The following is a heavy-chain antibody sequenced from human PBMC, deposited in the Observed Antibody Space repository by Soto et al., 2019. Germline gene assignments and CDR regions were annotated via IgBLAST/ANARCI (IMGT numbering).Heavy chain of an antibody. CDR1: GGSITSSSYY. V-gene: IGHV4-39*01. CDR3: ARRRTTVVTQAYFDH. J-gene: IGHJ4*02. D-gene: IGHD4-17*01. Sequence: KPSETLSLTCTVSGGSITSSSYYWGWIRQPPGKGLEWIGGIYYSGRSYYNPSLKSRVTMSVDTSKNQFSLTLNSVTAADAAVYYCARRRTTVVTQAYFDHWGQGTLVTVSS. CDR2: IYYSGRS.